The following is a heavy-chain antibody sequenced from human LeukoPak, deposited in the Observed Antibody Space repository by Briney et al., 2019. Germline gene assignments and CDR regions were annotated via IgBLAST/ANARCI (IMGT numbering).Heavy chain of an antibody. D-gene: IGHD6-6*01. V-gene: IGHV3-23*01. Sequence: GGSLRLSCAASGFTFSSYAMSWVRQAPGKGLEWVSAISGSGGSTYYADSVKGRFTISRDNSKNTLYLQMNSLRAEDTAVYYCASKGRYSSSSLYYYYYMDVWGKGTTVTVSS. CDR3: ASKGRYSSSSLYYYYYMDV. J-gene: IGHJ6*03. CDR1: GFTFSSYA. CDR2: ISGSGGST.